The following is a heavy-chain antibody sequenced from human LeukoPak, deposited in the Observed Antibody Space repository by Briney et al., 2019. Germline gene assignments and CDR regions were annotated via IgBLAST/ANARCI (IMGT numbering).Heavy chain of an antibody. D-gene: IGHD2-21*02. Sequence: SETLSLTCTVSGGSISSYYWSWIRQPPGKGLEWIGYIYYSGSTNYNPSLKSRVTISVDTSKNQFSLKLSSVTAADTAVYYCASRDPYWGQGTLVTVSS. CDR3: ASRDPY. CDR2: IYYSGST. J-gene: IGHJ4*02. CDR1: GGSISSYY. V-gene: IGHV4-59*01.